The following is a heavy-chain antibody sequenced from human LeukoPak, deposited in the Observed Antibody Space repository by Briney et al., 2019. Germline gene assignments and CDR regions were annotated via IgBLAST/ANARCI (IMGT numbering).Heavy chain of an antibody. D-gene: IGHD4-17*01. V-gene: IGHV4-59*01. J-gene: IGHJ4*02. CDR2: IYYSGST. CDR3: ASHDYGDFFDY. Sequence: SETLSLTCTVSGGSISSYYWSWIRQPPGKGLEWIGYIYYSGSTNYNPSLKSRVTISVDTSKNQFSLKLSSVTAADTVVYYCASHDYGDFFDYWGQGTLVTVSS. CDR1: GGSISSYY.